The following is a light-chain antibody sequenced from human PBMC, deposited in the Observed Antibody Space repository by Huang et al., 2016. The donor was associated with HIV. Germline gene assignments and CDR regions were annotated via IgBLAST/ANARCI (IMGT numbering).Light chain of an antibody. CDR2: DSS. Sequence: DIQMTQSPSSLSASVGERVTITCQASQDISNKLNWYQQKPGKAPKLLIYDSSNLETGGPSRFSGSGSETDFTLTISSLQPEDIATYYCQQYDNVPYTFGQGTKLEIK. J-gene: IGKJ2*01. CDR1: QDISNK. V-gene: IGKV1-33*01. CDR3: QQYDNVPYT.